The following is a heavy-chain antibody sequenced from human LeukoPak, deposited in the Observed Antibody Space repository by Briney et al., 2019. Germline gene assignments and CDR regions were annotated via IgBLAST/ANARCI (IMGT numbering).Heavy chain of an antibody. V-gene: IGHV4-59*01. J-gene: IGHJ4*02. CDR1: GGSIGSYY. Sequence: SETLSLTCTVSGGSIGSYYWSWIRQPPGKGLEWIGYIYYSGSTNYNPSLKSRVTISVDTSKNQFSLKLSSVTAADTAVYYCARGGHYYDSSGYFGNWGQGTLVTVSS. CDR2: IYYSGST. D-gene: IGHD3-22*01. CDR3: ARGGHYYDSSGYFGN.